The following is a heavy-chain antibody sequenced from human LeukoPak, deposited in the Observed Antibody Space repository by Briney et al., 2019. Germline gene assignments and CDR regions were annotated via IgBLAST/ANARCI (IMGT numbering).Heavy chain of an antibody. J-gene: IGHJ4*02. Sequence: ASVKVSCKASGYTFTSYGISWVRQAPGQGREWMGWISVYNGNTNYAQKLQGRVTMTTDTSTSTAYMELSSLRSEDMAVYYCARGIWSSHSVGYYFDFWGQGTLVTVSS. CDR2: ISVYNGNT. V-gene: IGHV1-18*03. CDR1: GYTFTSYG. D-gene: IGHD5/OR15-5a*01. CDR3: ARGIWSSHSVGYYFDF.